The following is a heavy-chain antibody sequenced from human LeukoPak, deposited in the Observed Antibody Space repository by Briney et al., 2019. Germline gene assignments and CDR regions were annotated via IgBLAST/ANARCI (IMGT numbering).Heavy chain of an antibody. Sequence: ASVKVSCKASGYTFTSYDINWVRQATGQGLEWMGWMNPNSGNTGYAQKFQGRVTMTRNTSISTAYMELSSLRSGDTAVYYCATSSYCSSTSCYPESNWFDPWGQGTLVTVSS. J-gene: IGHJ5*02. CDR1: GYTFTSYD. D-gene: IGHD2-2*01. CDR2: MNPNSGNT. V-gene: IGHV1-8*01. CDR3: ATSSYCSSTSCYPESNWFDP.